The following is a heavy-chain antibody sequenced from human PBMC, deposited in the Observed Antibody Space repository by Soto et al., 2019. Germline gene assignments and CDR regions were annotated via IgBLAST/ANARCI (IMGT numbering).Heavy chain of an antibody. D-gene: IGHD6-13*01. CDR2: TYYRSKWSY. V-gene: IGHV6-1*01. J-gene: IGHJ4*02. CDR3: ARIAGASRGNDY. CDR1: GDSVSSNSAA. Sequence: QVQLQQSGPGLVKPSQTLSLTCAISGDSVSSNSAAWNWIRQSPSGGLEWLGRTYYRSKWSYDYAVSVQSRIKINPATSKNQFSLQLSAVTPEVTAMYYCARIAGASRGNDYWGQGTLVTVSS.